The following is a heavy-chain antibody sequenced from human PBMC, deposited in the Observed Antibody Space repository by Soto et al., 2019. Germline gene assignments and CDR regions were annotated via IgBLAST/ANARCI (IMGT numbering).Heavy chain of an antibody. V-gene: IGHV3-21*01. CDR2: ISSDRSNI. CDR1: GFTFSSYA. Sequence: GGSLRLSCAASGFTFSSYAMHWVRQAPGKGLEWVAVISSDRSNIYYADSVKGRFTISRDNAKNSLYLQMNSLRAEDTAVYYCARTGVVVSSDAFDIWGQGTMVTV. CDR3: ARTGVVVSSDAFDI. D-gene: IGHD2-15*01. J-gene: IGHJ3*02.